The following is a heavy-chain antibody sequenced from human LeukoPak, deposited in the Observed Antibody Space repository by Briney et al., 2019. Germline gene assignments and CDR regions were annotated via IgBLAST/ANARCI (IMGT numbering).Heavy chain of an antibody. CDR3: ARDLDSGYDSG. CDR2: VNPNSGHT. CDR1: GYTFTSYD. D-gene: IGHD5-12*01. V-gene: IGHV1-8*01. J-gene: IGHJ4*02. Sequence: ASVKVSCKASGYTFTSYDINWVRQATGQGLEWMGWVNPNSGHTGYAQKFQGRVTMTRNTSISTAYMELSSLRSEDTAVYYCARDLDSGYDSGWGQGTLVTVSS.